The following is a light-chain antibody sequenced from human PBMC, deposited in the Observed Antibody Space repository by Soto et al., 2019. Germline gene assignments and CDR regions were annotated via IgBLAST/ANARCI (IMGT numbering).Light chain of an antibody. CDR2: VAS. CDR3: QKYNSAPFT. J-gene: IGKJ3*01. V-gene: IGKV1-27*01. Sequence: DIQMTQSPSSLSASVGDRVTITCRASQGISNYLAWYQQKPGKVPKVLIYVASTLQSVVPSRFSGSGSGTDFTFTISSLQPEDVATYYSQKYNSAPFTFGPGTTVDIK. CDR1: QGISNY.